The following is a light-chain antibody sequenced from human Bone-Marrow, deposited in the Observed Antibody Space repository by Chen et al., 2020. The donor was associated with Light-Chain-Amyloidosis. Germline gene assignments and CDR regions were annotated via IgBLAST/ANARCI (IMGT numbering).Light chain of an antibody. J-gene: IGLJ3*02. CDR2: DTN. V-gene: IGLV1-44*01. CDR3: APWDDRLNCWV. Sequence: QSVLTQPPSASGTPGQMVTNSCSGGRSNVGANGVNWYQQLPGAAPKLLIFDTNRRPSGVPDRFSGSKSGTSASLAISDLQSEDEAHYYCAPWDDRLNCWVFGGGTRLTVL. CDR1: RSNVGANG.